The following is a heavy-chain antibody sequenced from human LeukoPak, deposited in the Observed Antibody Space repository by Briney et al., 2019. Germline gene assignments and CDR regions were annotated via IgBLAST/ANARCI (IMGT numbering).Heavy chain of an antibody. V-gene: IGHV1-46*01. CDR2: INPSGGST. J-gene: IGHJ5*02. CDR1: GYTFTSYY. Sequence: GASVKVSCKASGYTFTSYYMHWVRQAPGQGLEWMGIINPSGGSTSYAQKFQGRVTMTTDTSTSTAYMELRSLRSDDTAVYYCARGGLRYFDWLGPWGQGTLVTVSS. CDR3: ARGGLRYFDWLGP. D-gene: IGHD3-9*01.